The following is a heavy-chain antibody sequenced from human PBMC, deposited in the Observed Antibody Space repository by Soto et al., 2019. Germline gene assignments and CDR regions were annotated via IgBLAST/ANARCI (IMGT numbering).Heavy chain of an antibody. CDR1: GDTFSSYS. V-gene: IGHV1-69*13. D-gene: IGHD3-10*01. J-gene: IGHJ6*02. Sequence: SVKVFCKASGDTFSSYSISWVRQAPGQGLEWMGGIVPIFGTTVYAPRLQGRLTITADGPTSTSYMELSGLTFEDTAVYYCAANSLGGGSQGDVWGQGTTVTVSS. CDR3: AANSLGGGSQGDV. CDR2: IVPIFGTT.